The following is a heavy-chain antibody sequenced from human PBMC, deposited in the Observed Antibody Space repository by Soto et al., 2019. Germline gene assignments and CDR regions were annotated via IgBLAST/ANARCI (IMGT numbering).Heavy chain of an antibody. J-gene: IGHJ6*02. CDR1: GGTFSSYA. V-gene: IGHV1-69*06. CDR2: IIPIFGTA. CDR3: ARDPYDFWSGYQYYYGMDV. Sequence: QVQLVQSGAEVKKPGSSVKVSCKASGGTFSSYAISWVRQAPGQGLEWMGGIIPIFGTANYAQKFQGRVTITSDKSTSTAYMELSSLRSEDTAVYYCARDPYDFWSGYQYYYGMDVWGQGTTVNVSS. D-gene: IGHD3-3*01.